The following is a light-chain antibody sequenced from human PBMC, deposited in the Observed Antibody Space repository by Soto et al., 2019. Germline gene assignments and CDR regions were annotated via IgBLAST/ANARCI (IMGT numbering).Light chain of an antibody. J-gene: IGKJ2*01. V-gene: IGKV3-11*01. Sequence: EIVLTQSPATLSLSPGERAILSCRASQSINNYLVWFQQKPGQAPRLLMFDASKRAIGIPARFSGSGSGTEFTLTISSLETEYFAVYFCQQRSDWPPFTFGQGTKLE. CDR3: QQRSDWPPFT. CDR2: DAS. CDR1: QSINNY.